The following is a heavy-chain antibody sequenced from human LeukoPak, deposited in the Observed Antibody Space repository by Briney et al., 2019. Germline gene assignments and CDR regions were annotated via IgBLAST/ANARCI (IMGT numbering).Heavy chain of an antibody. V-gene: IGHV4-4*07. CDR2: IFNSGTT. D-gene: IGHD1-1*01. CDR1: GDSINNYY. CDR3: ARGLEVSADRPLVY. Sequence: SETLSLTCTVSGDSINNYYWSWIRQPAGKGLEWIGRIFNSGTTDCNPTFKSRVTMSVDRSKNQFSVKLNSVTAADTAVYYCARGLEVSADRPLVYWGQGTSVTVSS. J-gene: IGHJ4*02.